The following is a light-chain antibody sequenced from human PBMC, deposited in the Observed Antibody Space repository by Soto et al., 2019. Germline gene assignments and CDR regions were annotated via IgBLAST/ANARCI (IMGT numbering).Light chain of an antibody. CDR3: QQSSAAPFT. CDR1: RNINTY. CDR2: GAS. J-gene: IGKJ3*01. Sequence: DIQMAQSPSSLSASVGDTITITCRASRNINTYLNWYQQKPGKAPKLLIFGASSLQSGVPSRFSGSGSRTDFTLTIKSLQPEDFATYYCQQSSAAPFTFGPGTKVDIK. V-gene: IGKV1-39*01.